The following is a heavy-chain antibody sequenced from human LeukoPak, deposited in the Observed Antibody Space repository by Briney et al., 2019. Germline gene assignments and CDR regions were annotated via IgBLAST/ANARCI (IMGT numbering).Heavy chain of an antibody. Sequence: SETLSLTCTVSGYSISSGYYWGWIRQPPGKGLEWIGNIYPSGTTYYNPSLKTRVTISVDTSKNQFSLKLSSVTAADTAVYYCARGHYYDSSEPFDYWGQGTLVTVSS. V-gene: IGHV4-38-2*02. CDR2: IYPSGTT. J-gene: IGHJ4*02. D-gene: IGHD3-22*01. CDR3: ARGHYYDSSEPFDY. CDR1: GYSISSGYY.